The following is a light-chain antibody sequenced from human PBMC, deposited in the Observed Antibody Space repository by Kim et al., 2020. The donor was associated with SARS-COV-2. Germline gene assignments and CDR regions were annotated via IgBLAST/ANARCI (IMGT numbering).Light chain of an antibody. CDR1: SNDVGSYDI. CDR3: CSYAGSGTWV. CDR2: EVT. J-gene: IGLJ2*01. Sequence: GHSLTIACTGTSNDVGSYDIVSWYQQLPGMAPILVIYEVTKRPSGIYSRFSGSKSGNTASLSISGLQTEDEADYSCCSYAGSGTWVFGGGTKLTVL. V-gene: IGLV2-23*02.